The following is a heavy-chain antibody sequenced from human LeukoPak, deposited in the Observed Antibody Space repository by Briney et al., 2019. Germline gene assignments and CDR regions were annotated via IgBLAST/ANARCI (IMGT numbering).Heavy chain of an antibody. D-gene: IGHD3-10*01. J-gene: IGHJ4*02. CDR3: ARGDGESLHFDY. V-gene: IGHV1-2*04. Sequence: ASVKVSRKASGYTFNGYYMHWVRQAPGQGLEWMGWINPNSGGTNYAQKFQGWVTMTRDTSISTAYMELSRLRSDDTAVYYCARGDGESLHFDYWGQGSLVTVSS. CDR1: GYTFNGYY. CDR2: INPNSGGT.